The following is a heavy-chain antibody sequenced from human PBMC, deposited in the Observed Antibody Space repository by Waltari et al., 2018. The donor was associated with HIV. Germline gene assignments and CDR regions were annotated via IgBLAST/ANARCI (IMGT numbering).Heavy chain of an antibody. J-gene: IGHJ4*02. CDR3: TKDRGGCSSVSCFASDY. CDR2: IRSKADGGTT. V-gene: IGHV3-15*01. CDR1: GFTFSDAW. Sequence: EEQLVESGGGLVKPGESLRLSCAVSGFTFSDAWMNWLRQAPGKGLEWVGRIRSKADGGTTVYAAPVRGRFTISRDDSESTLYLQMNSLKTEDTAVYYCTKDRGGCSSVSCFASDYWGRGTLVTVSS. D-gene: IGHD2-2*01.